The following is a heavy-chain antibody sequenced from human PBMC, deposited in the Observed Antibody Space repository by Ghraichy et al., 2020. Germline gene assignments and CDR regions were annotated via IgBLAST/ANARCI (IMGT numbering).Heavy chain of an antibody. CDR1: GFTFRKYG. D-gene: IGHD3-22*01. J-gene: IGHJ6*02. Sequence: GGSLRLSCAVSGFTFRKYGMHWVRQAPGKGLEWVALISYDGGKKFYADSVKGRFTISRDNSKNTLFLQIDSLRAEDTAVYYCARDYDTSGFYNPTYYYYAMDVWGQGTTVTVSS. CDR3: ARDYDTSGFYNPTYYYYAMDV. CDR2: ISYDGGKK. V-gene: IGHV3-30*03.